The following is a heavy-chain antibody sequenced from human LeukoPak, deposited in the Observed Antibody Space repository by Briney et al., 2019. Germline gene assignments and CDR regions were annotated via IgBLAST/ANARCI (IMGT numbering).Heavy chain of an antibody. CDR2: ISAYNGNT. Sequence: ASVKVSCKASGYTFTSYGISWVRQAPGQGLEWMGWISAYNGNTNYAQKLQGRVTMTTDTSTSAAYMELRSLRSDDTAVYYCARPSFHCSSTSCYTGYGMDVWGQGTTVTVSS. CDR1: GYTFTSYG. V-gene: IGHV1-18*01. CDR3: ARPSFHCSSTSCYTGYGMDV. J-gene: IGHJ6*02. D-gene: IGHD2-2*02.